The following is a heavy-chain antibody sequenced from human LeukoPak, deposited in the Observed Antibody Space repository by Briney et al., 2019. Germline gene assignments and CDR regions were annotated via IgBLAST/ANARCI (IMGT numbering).Heavy chain of an antibody. CDR3: ATPLLAAAGNFDY. J-gene: IGHJ4*02. CDR2: IYHSGST. Sequence: SETLSLTCAVSGYSISSGYYWGWIRQPPGKGLEWIGSIYHSGSTYYNPSLKSRVTISVDTSKNQFSLKLSSATAADTAVYYCATPLLAAAGNFDYWGQGTLVTVSS. V-gene: IGHV4-38-2*01. CDR1: GYSISSGYY. D-gene: IGHD6-13*01.